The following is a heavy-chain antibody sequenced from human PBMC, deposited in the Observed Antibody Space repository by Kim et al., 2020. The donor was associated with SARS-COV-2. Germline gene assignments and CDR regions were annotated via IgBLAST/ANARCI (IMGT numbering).Heavy chain of an antibody. CDR2: ISGSRGST. CDR3: AKRERPTYYFDSHGYFFDY. V-gene: IGHV3-23*01. CDR1: GFTFSNYD. Sequence: GGSLRLSCAASGFTFSNYDMNWIRQAPGKGLEWVSSISGSRGSTFYADSVKGRFTISRDNSKSTLYLQMNSLRGDDTAEYYCAKRERPTYYFDSHGYFFDYWGQGTLVTVSS. D-gene: IGHD3-22*01. J-gene: IGHJ4*02.